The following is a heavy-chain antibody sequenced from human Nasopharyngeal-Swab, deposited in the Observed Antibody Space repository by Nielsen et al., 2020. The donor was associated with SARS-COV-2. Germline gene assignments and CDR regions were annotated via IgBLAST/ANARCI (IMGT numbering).Heavy chain of an antibody. CDR3: AKGRVALLRADAFDI. J-gene: IGHJ3*02. CDR2: ISWNSGTI. Sequence: SLKISCAASGFIFDDYVMHLVRHAPGKGLGWGSGISWNSGTIGYADSVKGRFTISRDNAKNSLYLQMNSLRDEATALYYCAKGRVALLRADAFDIWGQGTMVTVSS. CDR1: GFIFDDYV. D-gene: IGHD2-15*01. V-gene: IGHV3-9*01.